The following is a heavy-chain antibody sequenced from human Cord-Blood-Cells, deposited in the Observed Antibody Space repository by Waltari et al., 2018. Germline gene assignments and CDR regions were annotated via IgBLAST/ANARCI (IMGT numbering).Heavy chain of an antibody. CDR3: ARLLRGTTGTNWFDP. V-gene: IGHV1-2*06. Sequence: QVQLVQSGAEVKKPGASVKVSCKASGYTFTGYYMHWVRQAPGQGLGWMGRINPNSGGTNYAQKLQGRVTMTRETSISTAYMELSRLRSDDTAVYYCARLLRGTTGTNWFDPWGQGTLVTVSS. CDR2: INPNSGGT. J-gene: IGHJ5*02. CDR1: GYTFTGYY. D-gene: IGHD1-1*01.